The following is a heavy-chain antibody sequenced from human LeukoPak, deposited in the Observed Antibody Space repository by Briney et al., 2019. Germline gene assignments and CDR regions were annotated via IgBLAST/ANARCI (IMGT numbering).Heavy chain of an antibody. V-gene: IGHV3-11*01. CDR3: ARDPGAYSSYFDY. J-gene: IGHJ4*02. Sequence: GGSLRLSCAASGFTFSDYYMSWIRQAPGKGLEWVSYISSSGTTIYYADSVKGRFSISRDNAKNSLFLQMNSLRAEDTAVYYRARDPGAYSSYFDYWGQGTLVTVSS. D-gene: IGHD2-21*01. CDR1: GFTFSDYY. CDR2: ISSSGTTI.